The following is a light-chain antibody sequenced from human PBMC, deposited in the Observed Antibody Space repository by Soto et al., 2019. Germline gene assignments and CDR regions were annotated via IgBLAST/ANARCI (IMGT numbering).Light chain of an antibody. Sequence: EIVLTQSPATLSLSPGERATLSCRASQSVSSYLAWCQQKPGQAPSLVIYDASYRATGIPARFSGSGSGTDFTLTISSLEPEDFALDYWQLRSFWPRTFGQGTKVEIK. CDR1: QSVSSY. V-gene: IGKV3-11*01. CDR3: QLRSFWPRT. J-gene: IGKJ1*01. CDR2: DAS.